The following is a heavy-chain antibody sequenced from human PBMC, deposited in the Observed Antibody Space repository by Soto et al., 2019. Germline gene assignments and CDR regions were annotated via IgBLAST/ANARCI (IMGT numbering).Heavy chain of an antibody. CDR3: ARGVDWEDTAMVQVPQWFDP. V-gene: IGHV4-4*07. Sequence: SETLSLTCTVSGGSISSYYWSWIRQPAGKGLEWIGRIYTSGSTNYNPSLKRRVTMSVDTSKNQFSLKLSAVTAADTAVYYCARGVDWEDTAMVQVPQWFDPWGQGTLVTVSS. CDR2: IYTSGST. CDR1: GGSISSYY. J-gene: IGHJ5*02. D-gene: IGHD5-18*01.